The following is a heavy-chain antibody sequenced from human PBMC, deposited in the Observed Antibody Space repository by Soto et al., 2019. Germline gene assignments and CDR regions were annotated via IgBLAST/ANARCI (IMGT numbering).Heavy chain of an antibody. V-gene: IGHV4-39*01. J-gene: IGHJ4*02. CDR3: GTMGGYSSAGSCYPPHFAY. CDR2: IYYSGST. Sequence: QLQLQESGPGLVKPSETLSLACTVSGGSISSSSYYWGWVRQPPGKGLEWIGSIYYSGSTYYNPSLMSRVTIYVHTSKNQFSLEMSSVTATDTAVYYCGTMGGYSSAGSCYPPHFAYRGQGTLVTVSS. CDR1: GGSISSSSYY. D-gene: IGHD2-15*01.